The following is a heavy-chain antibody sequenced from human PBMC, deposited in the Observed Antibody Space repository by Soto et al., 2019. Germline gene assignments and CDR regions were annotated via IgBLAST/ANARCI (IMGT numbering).Heavy chain of an antibody. CDR2: ISYDGSNK. CDR3: AKGLWFGELWPTYYFDY. CDR1: GFTFSSYG. J-gene: IGHJ4*02. D-gene: IGHD3-10*01. Sequence: GGSLRLSCAASGFTFSSYGMHWVRQAPGKGLEWVAVISYDGSNKYYADSVKGRFTISRDNSKNTLYLQMNSLRAEDTGVYYCAKGLWFGELWPTYYFDYWGQGTLVTVSS. V-gene: IGHV3-30*18.